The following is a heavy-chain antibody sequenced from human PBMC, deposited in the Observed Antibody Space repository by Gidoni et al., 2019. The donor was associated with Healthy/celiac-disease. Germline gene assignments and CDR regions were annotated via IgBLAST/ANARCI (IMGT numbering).Heavy chain of an antibody. CDR1: GGPFSGYY. V-gene: IGHV4-34*01. J-gene: IGHJ4*02. Sequence: VQLQQWGAGLLKPSETLSLTCAVYGGPFSGYYWSWIRQPPGKGLEWIGEINHRGSTNYNPSLKSRVTISVDTSKNQFSLKLSSVTAADTAVYYCARGGRGYYGSGSYRHWGQGTLVTVSS. CDR3: ARGGRGYYGSGSYRH. CDR2: INHRGST. D-gene: IGHD3-10*01.